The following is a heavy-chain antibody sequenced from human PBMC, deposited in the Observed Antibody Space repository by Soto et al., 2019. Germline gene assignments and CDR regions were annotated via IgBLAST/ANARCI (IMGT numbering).Heavy chain of an antibody. Sequence: GESLKISCKGSGYSFTSYWIGWVRQMPGKGLEWMGIIYPGDSDTRYSPSFQGQVTISADKSISTAYLQWSSLRAEDTAVYYCVKDPNVDTAMVKLDYWGQGTLVTVS. CDR1: GYSFTSYW. CDR3: VKDPNVDTAMVKLDY. V-gene: IGHV5-51*01. D-gene: IGHD5-18*01. J-gene: IGHJ4*02. CDR2: IYPGDSDT.